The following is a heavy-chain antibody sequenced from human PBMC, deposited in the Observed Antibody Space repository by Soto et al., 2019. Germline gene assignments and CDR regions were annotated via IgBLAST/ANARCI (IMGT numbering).Heavy chain of an antibody. CDR1: GFTFSSYA. D-gene: IGHD1-26*01. Sequence: PGGSLRLSCAASGFTFSSYAMHWVRQAPGKGLEWVAVISDDGSNKYYADSVKGRFTISRDNSKNTLYLQMNSLRAEVTAVYYCARVPGIYYPHWGQGNLGTGSS. V-gene: IGHV3-30-3*01. CDR2: ISDDGSNK. J-gene: IGHJ4*02. CDR3: ARVPGIYYPH.